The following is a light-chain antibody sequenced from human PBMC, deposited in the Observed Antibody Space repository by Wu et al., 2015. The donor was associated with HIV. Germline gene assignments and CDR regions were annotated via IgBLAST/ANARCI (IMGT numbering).Light chain of an antibody. CDR2: AAS. Sequence: DIQMTQSPSSLSASVGDRVTITCRASQSISSYLNWYQQKPGKAPKLLIYAASSLQSGVPSRFSGSGSGTDFTLTINSLQSEDFAIYYCQQYYYWPTFGGGPRWR. CDR1: QSISSY. V-gene: IGKV1-39*01. CDR3: QQYYYWPT. J-gene: IGKJ4*01.